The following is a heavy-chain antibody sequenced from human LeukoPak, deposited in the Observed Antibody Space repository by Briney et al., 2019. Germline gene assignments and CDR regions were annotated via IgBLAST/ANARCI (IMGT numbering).Heavy chain of an antibody. D-gene: IGHD1-7*01. V-gene: IGHV4-59*01. CDR1: GGSISSYY. CDR2: IYYSGST. J-gene: IGHJ5*01. Sequence: SETLSLTCTVSGGSISSYYWSWIRQPPGKGLEWIGYIYYSGSTTYNPSLKSRVTISVDTSKNQFSVKLSSVTAADTAVYYCAREWNYVIDSWGQGTLVTVSS. CDR3: AREWNYVIDS.